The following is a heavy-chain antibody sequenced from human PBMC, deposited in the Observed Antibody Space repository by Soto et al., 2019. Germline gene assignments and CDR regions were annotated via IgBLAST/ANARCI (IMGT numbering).Heavy chain of an antibody. CDR3: ARTPGGYDSSGYFRNAFDI. V-gene: IGHV3-21*01. J-gene: IGHJ3*02. CDR2: ISSSSSYI. D-gene: IGHD3-22*01. CDR1: GFTFSSYS. Sequence: EVQLVESGGGLVKPGGSLRLSCAASGFTFSSYSMNWVRQAPGKGLEWVSSISSSSSYIYYADSVKGRFTISRDNAKNSLYLQMNSLRAEDTAVYYCARTPGGYDSSGYFRNAFDIWGQGTMVTVSS.